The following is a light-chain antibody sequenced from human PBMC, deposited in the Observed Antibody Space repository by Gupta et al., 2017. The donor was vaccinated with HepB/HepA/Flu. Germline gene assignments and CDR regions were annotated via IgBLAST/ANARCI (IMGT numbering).Light chain of an antibody. J-gene: IGKJ3*01. Sequence: VMTQSPPSLPVTVGEPASISCRSSQSLRHSNGYNYLDWYLQKPGQSPQLLIYLGSHRAYGVPDRFSGSGSGTDFTLKISRVEAEDVGVYYCTQCLENRYTFGHGTXVDIK. CDR3: TQCLENRYT. CDR2: LGS. CDR1: QSLRHSNGYNY. V-gene: IGKV2-28*01.